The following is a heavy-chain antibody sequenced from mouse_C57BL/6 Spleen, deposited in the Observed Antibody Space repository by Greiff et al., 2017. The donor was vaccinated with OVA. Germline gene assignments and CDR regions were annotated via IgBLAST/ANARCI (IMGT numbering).Heavy chain of an antibody. Sequence: QVQLQQSGAELVRPGTSVKVSCKASGYAFTNYLIEWVKQRPGQGLEWIGVINPGSGGTNYNEKFKGKATLTADKSSSTAYMQLSSLTSEDSAVYFCARGGYSNYLDYWGQGTTLTVSS. CDR1: GYAFTNYL. V-gene: IGHV1-54*01. D-gene: IGHD2-5*01. CDR2: INPGSGGT. CDR3: ARGGYSNYLDY. J-gene: IGHJ2*01.